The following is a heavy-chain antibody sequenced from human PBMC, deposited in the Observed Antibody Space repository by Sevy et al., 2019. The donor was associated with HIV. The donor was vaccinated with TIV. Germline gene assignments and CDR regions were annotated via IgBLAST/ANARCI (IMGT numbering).Heavy chain of an antibody. V-gene: IGHV3-11*01. J-gene: IGHJ3*02. CDR1: EFTFSDYY. CDR2: ITGSGSTR. D-gene: IGHD6-25*01. CDR3: AREPAADAFDI. Sequence: GGSLRLSCAASEFTFSDYYMSWIRQAPGKGLEWVSYITGSGSTRYYADSVKGRFTISRDNDKNSLYLQMNSLRAEDTAVYYCAREPAADAFDIWGQGTMVTVSS.